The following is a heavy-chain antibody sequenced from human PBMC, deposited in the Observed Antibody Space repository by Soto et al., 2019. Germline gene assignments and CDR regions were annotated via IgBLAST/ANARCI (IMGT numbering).Heavy chain of an antibody. CDR2: ISAYNGNT. D-gene: IGHD6-13*01. Sequence: QVQLVQSGAEVKKPGASVKVSCKASGYTFTSYGISWVRQAPGQGLEWMGWISAYNGNTNYAQKLQGRVTMTTDTSRSPAYMERRSLRSDDTAVYYCARAGAIAGSGTVGLWGQGTRVTVPS. CDR3: ARAGAIAGSGTVGL. V-gene: IGHV1-18*01. CDR1: GYTFTSYG. J-gene: IGHJ4*02.